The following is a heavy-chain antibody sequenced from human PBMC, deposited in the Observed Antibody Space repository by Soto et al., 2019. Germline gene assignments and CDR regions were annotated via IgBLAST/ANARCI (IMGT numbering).Heavy chain of an antibody. D-gene: IGHD3-22*01. Sequence: PGGSLRLSCAASGFTLSSFSMNWFRQAPGKGLEWISYISSSSSSIYYADSVKGRFTISRDNAKNSLSLQMNGLRDEDTAVYYCARYKWYYDTSGYHPGAFAVWGKGTMATVSS. CDR1: GFTLSSFS. V-gene: IGHV3-48*02. J-gene: IGHJ3*01. CDR2: ISSSSSSI. CDR3: ARYKWYYDTSGYHPGAFAV.